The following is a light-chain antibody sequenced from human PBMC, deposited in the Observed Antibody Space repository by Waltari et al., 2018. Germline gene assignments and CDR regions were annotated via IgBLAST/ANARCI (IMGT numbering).Light chain of an antibody. CDR2: GTS. CDR3: QSYDSSLSGWV. CDR1: SSNIGAGYD. J-gene: IGLJ3*02. Sequence: QSVLTQPPSVSGAPGQRVTISCTGSSSNIGAGYDGHCDQQLPGTAPKLLIYGTSNRPSGVPDRFSGSKSSPSASLANTGLQAEDEADDYCQSYDSSLSGWVFGGGTKLTVL. V-gene: IGLV1-40*01.